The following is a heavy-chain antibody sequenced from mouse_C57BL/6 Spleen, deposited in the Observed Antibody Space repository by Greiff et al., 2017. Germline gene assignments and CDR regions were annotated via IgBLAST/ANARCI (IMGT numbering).Heavy chain of an antibody. CDR2: ISSGGGYT. CDR1: GFTFSSYG. Sequence: EVKLMESGGDLVKPGGSLKLSCAASGFTFSSYGMSWVRQTPDKRLEWVATISSGGGYTYYPDSVKGRFTISRDNAKNTLYLQLSSLMTQDTAMYFCARHEKYYFDYWGQGTTLPVSS. V-gene: IGHV5-6*01. D-gene: IGHD1-3*01. CDR3: ARHEKYYFDY. J-gene: IGHJ2*01.